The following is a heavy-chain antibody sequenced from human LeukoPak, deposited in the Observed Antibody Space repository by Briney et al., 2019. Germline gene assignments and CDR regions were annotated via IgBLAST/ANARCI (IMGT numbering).Heavy chain of an antibody. J-gene: IGHJ4*02. V-gene: IGHV4-39*07. CDR2: IYYSGST. Sequence: PSETLSLTCTVSGGSISSSSYYWGWIRQPPGKGLEWIGSIYYSGSTYYNPSLKSRVTISVDTSKNQFSLKLSSVTAADTAVYYCARVVHDYGDYGCGRAQCGYYFDYWGQGTLVTVSS. D-gene: IGHD4-17*01. CDR3: ARVVHDYGDYGCGRAQCGYYFDY. CDR1: GGSISSSSYY.